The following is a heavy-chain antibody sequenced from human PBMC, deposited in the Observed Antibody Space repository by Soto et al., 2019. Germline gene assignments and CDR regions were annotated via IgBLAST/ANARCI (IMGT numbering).Heavy chain of an antibody. D-gene: IGHD5-18*01. Sequence: PGGSLRLSCAASGFTFSSYEMNWVRQAPGKGLEWVSYISSSGSTIYYADSVKGRFTISRDNAKNSLYLQMNSLRAEDTAVYYCARMGTWIQLWFYFQHWGQGTLVTVSS. CDR1: GFTFSSYE. CDR2: ISSSGSTI. CDR3: ARMGTWIQLWFYFQH. J-gene: IGHJ1*01. V-gene: IGHV3-48*03.